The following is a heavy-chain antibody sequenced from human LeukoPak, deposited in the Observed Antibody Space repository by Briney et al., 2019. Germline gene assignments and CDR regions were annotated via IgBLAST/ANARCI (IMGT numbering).Heavy chain of an antibody. D-gene: IGHD6-19*01. J-gene: IGHJ4*02. CDR2: ISSSGTNT. Sequence: PGGSLRLSCVASGFTFSSYAMSWVRQAPGKGLEWVSGISSSGTNTYYADSVEGRFTISRDNSKNTLYLQMNSLRAEDTAVYYCAKDPLGSGWPSFDYWGQGTLATVSS. CDR3: AKDPLGSGWPSFDY. CDR1: GFTFSSYA. V-gene: IGHV3-23*01.